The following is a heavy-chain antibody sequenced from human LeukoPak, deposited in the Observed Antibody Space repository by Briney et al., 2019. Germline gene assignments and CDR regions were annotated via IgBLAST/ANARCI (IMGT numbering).Heavy chain of an antibody. J-gene: IGHJ4*02. V-gene: IGHV3-7*01. CDR2: IKQDGSEK. CDR3: ARHQRYCSGGSCYTDY. CDR1: GFTFSSYW. Sequence: GGSLRLSCAASGFTFSSYWMNWVRQAPGKGLEWVANIKQDGSEKYYVDSVKGRFTVSRDNAKNSLYLQMNSLRAEDTAVYYCARHQRYCSGGSCYTDYWGQGTLVTVSS. D-gene: IGHD2-15*01.